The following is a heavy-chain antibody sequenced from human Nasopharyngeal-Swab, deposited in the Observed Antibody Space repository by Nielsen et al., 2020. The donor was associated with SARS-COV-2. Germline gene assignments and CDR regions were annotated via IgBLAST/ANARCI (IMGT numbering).Heavy chain of an antibody. CDR1: GYTLTELS. D-gene: IGHD1-26*01. Sequence: ASVKVSCKVSGYTLTELSMHWVRQAPGKGLEWMGGFDPEDGETIYAQKFQGRVTMTEDTSTDTACMELSSLTSEDTAVYYCTTVAGSYGRFDYWGQGTLVTVSS. J-gene: IGHJ4*02. CDR3: TTVAGSYGRFDY. CDR2: FDPEDGET. V-gene: IGHV1-24*01.